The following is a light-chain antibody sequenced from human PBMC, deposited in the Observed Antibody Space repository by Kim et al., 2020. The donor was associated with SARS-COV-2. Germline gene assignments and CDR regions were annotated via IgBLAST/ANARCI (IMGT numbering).Light chain of an antibody. CDR2: GAS. V-gene: IGKV3-20*01. J-gene: IGKJ1*01. CDR1: QSVSSSY. CDR3: QQYGSFPWT. Sequence: SPGERATLSCRASQSVSSSYLAWYQQKPGQAPRLLIYGASSRATGIPDRFSGSGSGTDFTLTISRLEPEDFAVYYCQQYGSFPWTFGQGTKVDIK.